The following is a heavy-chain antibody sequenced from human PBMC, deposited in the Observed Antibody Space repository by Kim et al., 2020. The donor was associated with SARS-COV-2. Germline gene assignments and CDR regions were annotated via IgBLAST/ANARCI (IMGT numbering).Heavy chain of an antibody. V-gene: IGHV3-43D*03. D-gene: IGHD4-17*01. J-gene: IGHJ1*01. Sequence: DSVKGRFIISRDNSKNSLYLQMNSLRAEDTALYYCAKDVDYGDSPQYFQHWGQGSLVTVSS. CDR3: AKDVDYGDSPQYFQH.